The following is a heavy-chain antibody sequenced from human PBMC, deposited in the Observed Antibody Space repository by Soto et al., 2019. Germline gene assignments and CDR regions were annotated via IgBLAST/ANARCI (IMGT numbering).Heavy chain of an antibody. CDR2: VYSSGTT. D-gene: IGHD3-10*01. Sequence: PSETLSLTCSGSGGSINSYWWSWIRQPAWKGLEWIGRVYSSGTTDYNPSLNSRATMSVETSKNQFSLKLSSVTAADTAVYYCARGIGSYDYGEGYWGQGIQVAVCS. V-gene: IGHV4-4*07. J-gene: IGHJ4*02. CDR3: ARGIGSYDYGEGY. CDR1: GGSINSYW.